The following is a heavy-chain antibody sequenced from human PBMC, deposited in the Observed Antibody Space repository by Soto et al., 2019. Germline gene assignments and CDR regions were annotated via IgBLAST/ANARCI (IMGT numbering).Heavy chain of an antibody. CDR3: AREVRYNWNDEDAFDI. D-gene: IGHD1-1*01. Sequence: ASVKVSCKASGYTFTSYDINWVRQATGQGLEWMGWMNPNSGNTGYAQKFQGRVTMTRNTSISTAYMELSSLRSEDTAVYYCAREVRYNWNDEDAFDIWGQGTMVTVSS. J-gene: IGHJ3*02. CDR1: GYTFTSYD. CDR2: MNPNSGNT. V-gene: IGHV1-8*01.